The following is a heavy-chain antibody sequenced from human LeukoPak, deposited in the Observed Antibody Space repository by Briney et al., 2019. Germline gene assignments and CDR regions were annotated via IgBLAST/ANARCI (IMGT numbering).Heavy chain of an antibody. CDR2: ISYDGSNK. D-gene: IGHD3-22*01. V-gene: IGHV3-30-3*01. CDR3: ARDLQSDYYDSSGYPFDY. CDR1: GFTFSSYA. Sequence: GGSLRLSCAASGFTFSSYAMHWVRQAPGKGLEWVAVISYDGSNKYYADSVKGRFTISRDNSKNTLYLQVNSLRAEDTAVYYCARDLQSDYYDSSGYPFDYWGQGTLVTVSS. J-gene: IGHJ4*02.